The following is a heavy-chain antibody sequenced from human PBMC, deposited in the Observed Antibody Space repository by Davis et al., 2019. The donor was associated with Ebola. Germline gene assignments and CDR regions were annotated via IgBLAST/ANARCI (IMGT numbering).Heavy chain of an antibody. Sequence: GSLRLSCTVSGGSISSSSSYWGWIRQPPGKGLAWIGSIYYSGSTYYNPSLKSRVTISVDTSKNQFSLKLSSVTAADPAVYYCASDFWSGTDYWGQGTLVTVSS. V-gene: IGHV4-39*01. J-gene: IGHJ4*02. D-gene: IGHD3-3*01. CDR1: GGSISSSSSY. CDR3: ASDFWSGTDY. CDR2: IYYSGST.